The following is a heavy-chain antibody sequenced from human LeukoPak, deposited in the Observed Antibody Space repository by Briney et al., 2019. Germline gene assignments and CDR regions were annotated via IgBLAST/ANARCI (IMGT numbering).Heavy chain of an antibody. Sequence: SETLSLTCTVSGGSFTSGNYYWHWVRQPAGKGVEWIGRIYNNGGASYNPSLKSRVTISIEASKNQFSLKLSSVTAADTAVYYCAREPPGYWGQGILVTVSS. CDR3: AREPPGY. V-gene: IGHV4-61*02. CDR1: GGSFTSGNYY. CDR2: IYNNGGA. J-gene: IGHJ4*02.